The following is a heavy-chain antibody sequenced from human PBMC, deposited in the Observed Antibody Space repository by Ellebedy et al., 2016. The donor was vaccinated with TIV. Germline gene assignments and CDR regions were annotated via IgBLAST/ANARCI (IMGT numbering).Heavy chain of an antibody. V-gene: IGHV4-61*01. Sequence: SETLSLTXTVSGGSVKNGTYYWTWIRQPPGKGLEWIGYVYYSGSTYYNPSLKSRVTISVDTSKNQFSLKLSSVTAADTAVYYCARDAGYSSGWFRGDAFNIWGQGTMITVSS. CDR3: ARDAGYSSGWFRGDAFNI. J-gene: IGHJ3*02. D-gene: IGHD6-19*01. CDR1: GGSVKNGTYY. CDR2: VYYSGST.